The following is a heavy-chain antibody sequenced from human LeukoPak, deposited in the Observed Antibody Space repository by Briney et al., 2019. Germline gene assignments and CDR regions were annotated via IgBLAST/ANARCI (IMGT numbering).Heavy chain of an antibody. J-gene: IGHJ6*03. D-gene: IGHD3-10*01. CDR1: GFTFSRYW. V-gene: IGHV3-74*01. CDR2: TNSDGSST. CDR3: TRDGGVTLVRGVIILDYYYYYMDV. Sequence: GGSLRLSCAASGFTFSRYWMYWVRQAPGRGLVWVSHTNSDGSSTGYADSVKGRFTISRDNSKNTLYLQMNSLRAEDTAVYYCTRDGGVTLVRGVIILDYYYYYMDVWGKGTTVTVSS.